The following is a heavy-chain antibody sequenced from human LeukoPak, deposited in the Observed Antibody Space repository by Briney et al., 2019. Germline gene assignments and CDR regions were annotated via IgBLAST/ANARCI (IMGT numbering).Heavy chain of an antibody. J-gene: IGHJ3*02. V-gene: IGHV1-8*01. CDR2: MNPNSGNT. CDR3: ARVRDGYNDAYDI. Sequence: ASVKVSCKASGYTFTSFDINWVRQATGQGLEWMGWMNPNSGNTGYAQKFQGRVTMTRDTSTSTVYMELSSLKSEDTAVYYCARVRDGYNDAYDIWGQGTMVTVSS. CDR1: GYTFTSFD. D-gene: IGHD5-24*01.